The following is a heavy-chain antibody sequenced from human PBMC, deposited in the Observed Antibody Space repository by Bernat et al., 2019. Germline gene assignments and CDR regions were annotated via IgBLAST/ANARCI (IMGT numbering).Heavy chain of an antibody. D-gene: IGHD6-13*01. CDR2: IYSGGST. Sequence: EVQLVETGGGLIQPGGSLRLSCAASGFTVSSNYMSWVRQAPGKGLEWVSVIYSGGSTYYADSVKGRFTISRDNSKNTLYLQMNSLRAEDTAVYYCARDSQELATVYWGQGTLVTVSS. J-gene: IGHJ4*02. CDR3: ARDSQELATVY. CDR1: GFTVSSNY. V-gene: IGHV3-53*02.